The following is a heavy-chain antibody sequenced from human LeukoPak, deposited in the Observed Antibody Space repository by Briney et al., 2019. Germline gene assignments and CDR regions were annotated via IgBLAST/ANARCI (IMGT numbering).Heavy chain of an antibody. V-gene: IGHV4-39*01. CDR2: IYHNGDT. CDR1: GVSISSGLYS. Sequence: SETLSLTCTVSGVSISSGLYSWGWIRQPPGEGLEWIGNIYHNGDTYYNPSLRSRVTISVDTSENQFSLSLRSVTAADTAVYYCARLWSHSKTEDYWGQGTVVTVSS. D-gene: IGHD3-16*01. CDR3: ARLWSHSKTEDY. J-gene: IGHJ4*02.